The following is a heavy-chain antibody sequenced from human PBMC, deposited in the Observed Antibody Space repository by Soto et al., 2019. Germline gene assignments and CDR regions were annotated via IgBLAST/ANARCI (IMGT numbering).Heavy chain of an antibody. CDR2: TVAISEST. Sequence: QVQLVQSETEVAEPGASVRLSCKTSGYTFSTYGLSWVRQAPGQGLEWMGWTVAISESTIYAQKFQDRVTVTTDRSTHTGYLERSRLKSDDTALYYCARVAGYGSGSRHFDNWGQGTLVTVSS. V-gene: IGHV1-18*01. CDR3: ARVAGYGSGSRHFDN. D-gene: IGHD3-10*01. J-gene: IGHJ4*02. CDR1: GYTFSTYG.